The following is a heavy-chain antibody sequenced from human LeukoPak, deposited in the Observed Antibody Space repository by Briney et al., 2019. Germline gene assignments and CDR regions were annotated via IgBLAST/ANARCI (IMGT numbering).Heavy chain of an antibody. CDR2: ISSSSGYI. J-gene: IGHJ4*02. CDR3: ARIPASENMVHFDY. Sequence: GGSLRLSCVASGFTFSTYIMNWVRQAPGKGLEWVSSISSSSGYIYYADSVKGRFTVSRDNAKNSLYLQVNSLRAEDSAVYYCARIPASENMVHFDYWGQGTLVIVSS. D-gene: IGHD2/OR15-2a*01. V-gene: IGHV3-21*01. CDR1: GFTFSTYI.